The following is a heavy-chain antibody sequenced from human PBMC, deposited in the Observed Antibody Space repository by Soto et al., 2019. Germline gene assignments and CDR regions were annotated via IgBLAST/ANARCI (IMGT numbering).Heavy chain of an antibody. CDR2: IYGDGRTT. V-gene: IGHV3-23*01. J-gene: IGHJ5*01. D-gene: IGHD3-10*01. Sequence: GVSLSLSCEASGFIFSTTDMSLVLQAPGKGLEWVSTIYGDGRTTYYADSVRGRFSISRDNSKNMVYLQMDSLRVDDTAIYYCVKNSGWFNSWGQGSLVTVSS. CDR3: VKNSGWFNS. CDR1: GFIFSTTD.